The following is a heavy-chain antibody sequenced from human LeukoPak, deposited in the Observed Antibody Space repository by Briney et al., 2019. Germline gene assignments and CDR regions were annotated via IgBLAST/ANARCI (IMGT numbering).Heavy chain of an antibody. J-gene: IGHJ5*02. CDR1: GGSISSYY. Sequence: PSETLSLTCTVSGGSISSYYWSWIRQPPGKGPEWIGYIYYSGSTNYNPSLKSRVTISVDTSKNQFSLKLSSVTAADTAVYYCAREVTIFGVVRNWFDPWGQGTLVTVSS. CDR3: AREVTIFGVVRNWFDP. V-gene: IGHV4-59*01. D-gene: IGHD3-3*01. CDR2: IYYSGST.